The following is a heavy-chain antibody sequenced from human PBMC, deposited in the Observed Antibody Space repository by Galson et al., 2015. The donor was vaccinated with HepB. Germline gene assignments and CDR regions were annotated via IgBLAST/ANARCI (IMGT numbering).Heavy chain of an antibody. J-gene: IGHJ4*02. V-gene: IGHV1-69*08. CDR2: IIPIIGKT. D-gene: IGHD4-17*01. CDR1: GATFSSYT. CDR3: ARARDDYGDYYFDY. Sequence: SVKVSCKASGATFSSYTIIWVRQAPGQGLEWIGRIIPIIGKTNYAQNFQGRVTITVDKSTNTAYMELSSLRSEDTAVYYCARARDDYGDYYFDYWGQGTLVTVSS.